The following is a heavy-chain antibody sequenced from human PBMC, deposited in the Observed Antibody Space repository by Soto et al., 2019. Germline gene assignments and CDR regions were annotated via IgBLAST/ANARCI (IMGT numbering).Heavy chain of an antibody. Sequence: ASVKVSCKASGGTFSSYAISWVRQAPGQGLEWMGGIIPIFGTANYAQKFQGRVTITADESTSTAYMELSSLRSEDTAVYYCARDLYSSSSWYYYYYGIDVWGQGTTVTVSS. D-gene: IGHD6-6*01. V-gene: IGHV1-69*13. J-gene: IGHJ6*02. CDR3: ARDLYSSSSWYYYYYGIDV. CDR2: IIPIFGTA. CDR1: GGTFSSYA.